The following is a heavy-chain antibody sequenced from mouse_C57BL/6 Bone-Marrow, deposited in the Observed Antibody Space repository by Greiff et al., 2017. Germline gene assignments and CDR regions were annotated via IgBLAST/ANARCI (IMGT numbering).Heavy chain of an antibody. CDR2: IDPSDSYT. D-gene: IGHD1-1*01. Sequence: VQLQQPGAELVKPGASVKLSCKASGYTFTSYWMQWVKQRPGQGLEWIGEIDPSDSYTNYNQKFKGKATLTVDTSSSTAYMQLSSLTSEDSAVYYCARSFYYYGSSYGYWGQGTTLTVSS. V-gene: IGHV1-50*01. CDR3: ARSFYYYGSSYGY. J-gene: IGHJ2*01. CDR1: GYTFTSYW.